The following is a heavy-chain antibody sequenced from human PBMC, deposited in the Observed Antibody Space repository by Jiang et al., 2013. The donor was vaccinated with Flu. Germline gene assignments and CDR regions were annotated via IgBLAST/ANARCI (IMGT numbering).Heavy chain of an antibody. CDR1: GASVSSGDYF. Sequence: GPGLVKSSQTLSLTCSVSGASVSSGDYFWTWIRQRPGKGLEYIGHIYYGDKTYYNPSLPVSISLDTSKNHFSLRLDSVTAADTAVYYCVAATSTTMWAFEIWGQGTLVTVSS. J-gene: IGHJ3*02. D-gene: IGHD2/OR15-2a*01. V-gene: IGHV4-30-4*08. CDR2: IYYGDKT. CDR3: VAATSTTMWAFEI.